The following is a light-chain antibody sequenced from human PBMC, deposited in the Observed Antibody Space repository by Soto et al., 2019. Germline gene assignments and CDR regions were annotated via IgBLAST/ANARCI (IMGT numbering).Light chain of an antibody. CDR1: DSNIGSFT. CDR2: TTY. V-gene: IGLV1-44*01. CDR3: ASWDDSLSGFV. J-gene: IGLJ1*01. Sequence: QSVLTQPPSASGTPGQRVTISCSGSDSNIGSFTVHWYQQVPGTAPKPPIHTTYQRPSGVPDRFSGSKSGTSGSLAISGLQPEDEADYYCASWDDSLSGFVFGTGTKVTVL.